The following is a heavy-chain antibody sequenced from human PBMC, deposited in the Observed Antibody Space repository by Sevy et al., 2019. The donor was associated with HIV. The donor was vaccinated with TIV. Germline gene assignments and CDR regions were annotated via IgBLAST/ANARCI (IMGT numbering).Heavy chain of an antibody. CDR2: INPNSGGT. CDR1: GYTFTGYY. J-gene: IGHJ6*02. CDR3: ARGDCGGDCYDYYYGMDV. Sequence: ASVKVSCKASGYTFTGYYMHWVRQAPGQGLEWMGWINPNSGGTNYAQKFQGRVTMTRDTSNSTAYMELSRLRSDDTAVYYCARGDCGGDCYDYYYGMDVWGQGTTVTVSS. V-gene: IGHV1-2*02. D-gene: IGHD2-21*02.